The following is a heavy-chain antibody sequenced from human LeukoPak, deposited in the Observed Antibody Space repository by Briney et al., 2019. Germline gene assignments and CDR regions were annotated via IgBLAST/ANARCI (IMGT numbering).Heavy chain of an antibody. CDR1: GYTFITYY. V-gene: IGHV1-46*01. CDR2: ISPSGGST. Sequence: ASAKVSCKASGYTFITYYIHWVRHAPGQGLEWMGIISPSGGSTTYAQRFQGRVTMTGDTSTSTVYMELSSLRSEDTAVYYCARSRLLLDYWGQGTLVTVSS. J-gene: IGHJ4*02. CDR3: ARSRLLLDY. D-gene: IGHD2-21*02.